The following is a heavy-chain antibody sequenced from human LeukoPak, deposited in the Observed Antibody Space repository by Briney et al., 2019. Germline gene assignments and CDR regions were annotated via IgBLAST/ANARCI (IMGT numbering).Heavy chain of an antibody. CDR2: INPSGGAT. J-gene: IGHJ4*02. CDR1: GYTFTSYY. V-gene: IGHV1-46*01. D-gene: IGHD3-22*01. CDR3: ARSYYDTSGYQLDY. Sequence: ASVKVSCKASGYTFTSYYIHWVRQAPGQGLEWMGVINPSGGATSLAQNFQGRITMTRDTSTSTVYMELSSLKSGDTAVYYCARSYYDTSGYQLDYWGQGTLVTVSS.